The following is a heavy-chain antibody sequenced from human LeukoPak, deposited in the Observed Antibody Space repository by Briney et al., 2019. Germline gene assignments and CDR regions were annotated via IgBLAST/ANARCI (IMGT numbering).Heavy chain of an antibody. CDR3: AREGIGVATIVMDV. Sequence: ASVKVSCKASGYTFTSYYMHWVRQAPGQGLEWMGIINPSGGSTSYAQKFQGRVTMTRDMSTSTAYMELSRLRSDDTAVYYCAREGIGVATIVMDVWGKGTTVTVSS. CDR1: GYTFTSYY. CDR2: INPSGGST. V-gene: IGHV1-46*01. D-gene: IGHD5-12*01. J-gene: IGHJ6*04.